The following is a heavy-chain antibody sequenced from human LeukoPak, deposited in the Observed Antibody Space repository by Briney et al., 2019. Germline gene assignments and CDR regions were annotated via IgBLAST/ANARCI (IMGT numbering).Heavy chain of an antibody. D-gene: IGHD3-16*02. Sequence: ASVKVSCKVSGYTLTELSMHWVRQAPGKGLEWMGGFDPEDGETIYAQKFQGRVTMTEDTSTDTAYMELSSLRSEDTAVYYCAKIQGITFGGVIVRSSLAFDYWGQGTLVTVSS. CDR1: GYTLTELS. CDR3: AKIQGITFGGVIVRSSLAFDY. V-gene: IGHV1-24*01. CDR2: FDPEDGET. J-gene: IGHJ4*02.